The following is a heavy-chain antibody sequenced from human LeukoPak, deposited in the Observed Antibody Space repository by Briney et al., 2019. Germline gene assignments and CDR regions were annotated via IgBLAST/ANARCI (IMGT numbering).Heavy chain of an antibody. J-gene: IGHJ4*02. CDR2: INSDGSST. V-gene: IGHV3-74*01. Sequence: GGSLRLSCAASGFTFSSHWMHWVRQAPGKGLVWVSRINSDGSSTSYADSVKGRFTISRDNAKNTLYLQMNGLRVEDTAVYYCAREWSGFGELPDYWGQGTLVTVSS. CDR3: AREWSGFGELPDY. D-gene: IGHD3-10*01. CDR1: GFTFSSHW.